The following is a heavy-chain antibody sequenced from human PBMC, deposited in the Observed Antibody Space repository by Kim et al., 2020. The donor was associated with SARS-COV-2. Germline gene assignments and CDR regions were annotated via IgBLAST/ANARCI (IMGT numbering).Heavy chain of an antibody. J-gene: IGHJ4*02. D-gene: IGHD3-16*02. CDR2: INHSGST. CDR3: ARGRTKRFWGSYRYSTLSFDY. CDR1: GGSFSGYY. V-gene: IGHV4-34*01. Sequence: SETLSLTCAVYGGSFSGYYWSWIRQPPGKGLEWIGEINHSGSTNYNPSLKSRVTISVDTSKNQFSLKLSSVTAADTAVYYCARGRTKRFWGSYRYSTLSFDYWGQGTLVTVSS.